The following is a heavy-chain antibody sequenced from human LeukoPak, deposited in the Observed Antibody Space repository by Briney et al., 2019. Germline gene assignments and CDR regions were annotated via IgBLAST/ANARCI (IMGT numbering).Heavy chain of an antibody. D-gene: IGHD1-26*01. J-gene: IGHJ2*01. CDR1: GGSISSSSYY. CDR2: IYYSGST. V-gene: IGHV4-39*07. CDR3: ARVRSHWYFDL. Sequence: PSETLSLTCTVSGGSISSSSYYWGWIRQPPGKGLEWIGSIYYSGSTYYNPSLKSRVTISVDTSKNQFSLKLSSVTAADTAVYYCARVRSHWYFDLWGRGTLVTVSS.